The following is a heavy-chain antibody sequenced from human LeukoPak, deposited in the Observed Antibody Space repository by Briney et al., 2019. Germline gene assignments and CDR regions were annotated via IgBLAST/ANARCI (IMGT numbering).Heavy chain of an antibody. V-gene: IGHV1-18*01. J-gene: IGHJ4*02. D-gene: IGHD3-22*01. CDR3: ARDRGSSGYYYWYRAGIGYFDY. CDR2: ISAYNGNT. CDR1: GYTFTGYS. Sequence: GASVKVSCKASGYTFTGYSMNWVRQAPGQGLEWMGWISAYNGNTNYAQKLQGRVTMTTDTSTSTAYMELRSLRSDDTAVYYCARDRGSSGYYYWYRAGIGYFDYWGQGTLVTVSS.